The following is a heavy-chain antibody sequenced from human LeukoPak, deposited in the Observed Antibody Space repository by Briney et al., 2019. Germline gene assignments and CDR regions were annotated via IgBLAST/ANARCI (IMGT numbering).Heavy chain of an antibody. V-gene: IGHV4-61*08. CDR2: IYYSGST. CDR3: ARVLAYCTGGSCYSRWFDP. CDR1: GGSISSGGYY. D-gene: IGHD2-15*01. Sequence: PSQTLSLTCTVSGGSISSGGYYWSWIRQHPGKGLEWIGYIYYSGSTNYNPSLKSRVTIPVDTSTNQFSLELSSVTSADTAVYSCARVLAYCTGGSCYSRWFDPWGQGTLVPASS. J-gene: IGHJ5*02.